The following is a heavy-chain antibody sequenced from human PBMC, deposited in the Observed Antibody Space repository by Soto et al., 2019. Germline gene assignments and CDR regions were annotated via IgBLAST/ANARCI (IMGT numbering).Heavy chain of an antibody. J-gene: IGHJ6*02. CDR2: IYYSGTT. Sequence: QVQLQESGPGLVKPSETLSLSCNVSGGSVSSGSYYWSWIRQPPGKGLEWIGYIYYSGTTNYNPSLMSRVTIPVDTSKNQFSLKLSSVTAADTAVYHCGRGSHYDHSMDVWGQGTTVTVSS. CDR3: GRGSHYDHSMDV. CDR1: GGSVSSGSYY. V-gene: IGHV4-61*01.